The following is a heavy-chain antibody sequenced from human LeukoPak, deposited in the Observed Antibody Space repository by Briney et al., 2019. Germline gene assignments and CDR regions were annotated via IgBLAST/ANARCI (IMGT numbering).Heavy chain of an antibody. Sequence: SETLSLTCAVYGGSFSGYYWTWIRQSPGKGREWIGESNHSGSTSYNPSLKSRVTISVATSKNQFSLTLSSVTAADTAVYYCARGGYNCNFPRVAWFDPWGQGTLVTVSS. CDR1: GGSFSGYY. CDR3: ARGGYNCNFPRVAWFDP. J-gene: IGHJ5*02. V-gene: IGHV4-34*01. D-gene: IGHD1-7*01. CDR2: SNHSGST.